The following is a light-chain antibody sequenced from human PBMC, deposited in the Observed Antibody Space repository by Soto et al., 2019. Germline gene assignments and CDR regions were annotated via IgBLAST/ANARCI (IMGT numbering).Light chain of an antibody. CDR3: QQGYSSRWT. Sequence: DIQMTQSPSSLSASVGDRVTITCRASQNIRSYLNWYQQKPGKAPQLLIYATSSLQTVVPSRFSASGSGTDFSLVISDLQPEDSATYYCQQGYSSRWTSCRGTKVEI. CDR1: QNIRSY. J-gene: IGKJ1*01. V-gene: IGKV1-39*01. CDR2: ATS.